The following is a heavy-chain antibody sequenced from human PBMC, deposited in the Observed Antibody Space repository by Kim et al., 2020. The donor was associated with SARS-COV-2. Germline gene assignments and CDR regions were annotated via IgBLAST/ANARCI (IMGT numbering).Heavy chain of an antibody. D-gene: IGHD3-22*01. J-gene: IGHJ2*01. CDR3: ARVRDYYDSSGHHWYFDL. Sequence: GRFTISRENAKNSLYLQMNSLRAGDTAVYYCARVRDYYDSSGHHWYFDLWGRGTLVTVSS. V-gene: IGHV3-13*01.